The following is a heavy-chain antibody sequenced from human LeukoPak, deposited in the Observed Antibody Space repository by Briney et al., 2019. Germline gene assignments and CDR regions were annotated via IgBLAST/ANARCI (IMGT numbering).Heavy chain of an antibody. CDR2: IGASGGTT. V-gene: IGHV3-23*01. CDR3: AKDAITLVRGVMLP. Sequence: GGSLRLSCAASGFTFITYAMTWVRQAPGMGLEWVSGIGASGGTTYYADSMKGRFTISRDNSKNTLYLQMNSLRAEDTAVYYCAKDAITLVRGVMLPWGQGTLVTVSS. CDR1: GFTFITYA. J-gene: IGHJ5*02. D-gene: IGHD3-10*01.